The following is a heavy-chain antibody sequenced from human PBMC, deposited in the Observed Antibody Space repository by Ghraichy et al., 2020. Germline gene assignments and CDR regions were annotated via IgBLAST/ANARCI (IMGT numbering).Heavy chain of an antibody. CDR1: GFTFSDHH. V-gene: IGHV3-72*01. D-gene: IGHD2-15*01. CDR2: SRSKASSYTT. J-gene: IGHJ4*02. CDR3: ARALGYCSGGNCYSDG. Sequence: GGSLRLSCAASGFTFSDHHLDWVRQAPGKGLDWVGRSRSKASSYTTEYAASVKGRFTISRDDSKNSLYLQMNSLKTEDTAVYYCARALGYCSGGNCYSDGWGQGTLVSVSS.